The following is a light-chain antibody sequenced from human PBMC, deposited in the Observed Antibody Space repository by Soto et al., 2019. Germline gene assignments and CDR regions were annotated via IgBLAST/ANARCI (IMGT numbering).Light chain of an antibody. J-gene: IGKJ1*01. CDR1: QSVSSN. V-gene: IGKV3-15*01. CDR2: GAS. CDR3: QHYNNWPPWT. Sequence: EIVMTQSPATLSVSPGERATLSCRASQSVSSNLAWYQQKPGQAPRLLIYGASTRATGIPDRFSGSGSWTEFTLTISSLQSEDFAVYYCQHYNNWPPWTFGQGTKVAIK.